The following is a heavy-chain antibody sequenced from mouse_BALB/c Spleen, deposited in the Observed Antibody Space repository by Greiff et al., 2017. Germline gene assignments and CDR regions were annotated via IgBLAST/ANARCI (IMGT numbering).Heavy chain of an antibody. CDR3: ARKRIYYDYDVWFAY. V-gene: IGHV1-9*01. CDR2: ILPGSGST. Sequence: QVQLQQSGPELVKPGASVRISCKASGYTFTSYYIHWVKQRPGHGLEWIGEILPGSGSTNYNEKFKGKATFTADTSSNTAYMQLSSLTSEDSAVYYCARKRIYYDYDVWFAYWGQGTLVTVSA. J-gene: IGHJ3*01. CDR1: GYTFTSYY. D-gene: IGHD2-4*01.